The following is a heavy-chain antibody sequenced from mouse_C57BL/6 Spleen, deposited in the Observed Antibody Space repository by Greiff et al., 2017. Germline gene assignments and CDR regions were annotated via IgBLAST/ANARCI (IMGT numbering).Heavy chain of an antibody. V-gene: IGHV1-82*01. CDR3: ARDYAYDCWYFDV. Sequence: QVQLQQSGPELVKPGASVKISCKASGYAFSSSWMNWVKQRPGKGLEWIGRIYPGDGDNNYNGKFKGKATLTADKSSSTAYMQLSSLTSEDSAVYFCARDYAYDCWYFDVWGTGTTVTVSS. CDR1: GYAFSSSW. J-gene: IGHJ1*03. D-gene: IGHD2-2*01. CDR2: IYPGDGDN.